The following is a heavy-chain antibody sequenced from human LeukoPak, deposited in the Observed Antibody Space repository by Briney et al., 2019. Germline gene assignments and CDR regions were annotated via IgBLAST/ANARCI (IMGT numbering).Heavy chain of an antibody. J-gene: IGHJ4*02. V-gene: IGHV1-69*05. Sequence: GASVKVSCKASGSTFSSYAISRVRQAPGQGLEWMGRIIPIFGTANYAQKFQGRVTITTDESTSTAYTELSSLRSEDTAVYYCARTYCGGDCYSGEYYFDYWGQGTLVTVSS. CDR2: IIPIFGTA. CDR1: GSTFSSYA. CDR3: ARTYCGGDCYSGEYYFDY. D-gene: IGHD2-21*02.